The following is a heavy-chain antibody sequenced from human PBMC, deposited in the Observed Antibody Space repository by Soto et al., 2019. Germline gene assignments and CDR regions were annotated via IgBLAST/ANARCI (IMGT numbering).Heavy chain of an antibody. Sequence: GGSLRLSCAASGFTFSSYAMHWVRQAPGKGLEWVAVISYDGSNKYYADSVKGRFTISRDNSKNTLYLQMNSLRAEDTAVYYCARDRAGVLAATNFDTCGRGALVTVSS. V-gene: IGHV3-30-3*01. CDR2: ISYDGSNK. D-gene: IGHD2-15*01. J-gene: IGHJ4*02. CDR1: GFTFSSYA. CDR3: ARDRAGVLAATNFDT.